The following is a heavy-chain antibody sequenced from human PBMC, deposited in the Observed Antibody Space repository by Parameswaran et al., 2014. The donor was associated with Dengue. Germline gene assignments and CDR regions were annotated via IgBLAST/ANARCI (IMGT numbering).Heavy chain of an antibody. CDR3: ARGSILEILDAFDI. V-gene: IGHV3-48*03. Sequence: KWIRQPPGKGLEWVSYISSSGSTIYYADSVKGRFTISRDNAKNSLYLQMNSLRAEDTAVYYCARGSILEILDAFDIWGQGTMVTVSS. D-gene: IGHD2/OR15-2a*01. J-gene: IGHJ3*02. CDR2: ISSSGSTI.